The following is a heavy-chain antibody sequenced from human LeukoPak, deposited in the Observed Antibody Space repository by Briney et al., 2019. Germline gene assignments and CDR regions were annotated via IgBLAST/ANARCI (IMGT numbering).Heavy chain of an antibody. CDR1: GFTFSNAW. V-gene: IGHV3-15*01. CDR3: TTGGWDQYYFDY. Sequence: PGGSLRLSCAASGFTFSNAWMSWVRQAPGKGLEWVGRIKSKTDGGTTDYAAPVKGRFTISRDDSKNTLYLRMNSLKTEDTAVYYCTTGGWDQYYFDYWGQGTLVTVSS. CDR2: IKSKTDGGTT. J-gene: IGHJ4*02. D-gene: IGHD6-19*01.